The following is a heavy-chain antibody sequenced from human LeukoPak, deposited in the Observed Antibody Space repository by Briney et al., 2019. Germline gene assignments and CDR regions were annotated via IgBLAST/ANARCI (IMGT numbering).Heavy chain of an antibody. J-gene: IGHJ4*02. CDR2: ISSSGSTI. CDR3: ARVGGSYYDFWSGFDY. CDR1: GFTFSDYY. D-gene: IGHD3-3*01. Sequence: GGSLRLSCAASGFTFSDYYMSWIRQAPGKGLEWVSYISSSGSTIYYADSVKGRFTISRDNAKNSLYLQMNSLRAEDTVLYHCARVGGSYYDFWSGFDYWGQGTLVTVSS. V-gene: IGHV3-11*01.